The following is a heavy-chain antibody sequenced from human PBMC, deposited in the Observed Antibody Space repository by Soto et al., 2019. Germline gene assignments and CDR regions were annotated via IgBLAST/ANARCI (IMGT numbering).Heavy chain of an antibody. Sequence: SETLSLTCTVSGGSISSSSYYWGWIRQPPGKGLEWIGSIYYSGSTYYNPSLKSRVTISVDTSKNQFSLKLSSVTAADTAVYYCARLPPSYYDFWSGHYGMDVWGQGTTVTVSS. CDR1: GGSISSSSYY. D-gene: IGHD3-3*01. J-gene: IGHJ6*02. CDR3: ARLPPSYYDFWSGHYGMDV. V-gene: IGHV4-39*01. CDR2: IYYSGST.